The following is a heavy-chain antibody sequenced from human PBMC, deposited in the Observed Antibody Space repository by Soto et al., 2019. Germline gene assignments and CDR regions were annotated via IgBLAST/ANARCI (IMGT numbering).Heavy chain of an antibody. CDR1: GGSISSSIYY. CDR2: IYHSGST. Sequence: PSETLSLTCTVSGGSISSSIYYGGWIRQPPGKGLEWIGHIYHSGSTYYNPPLKSRVTISVDRSKNQFSLKLSSVTAADTAVYYCARGYSGRDYYGMDVWGQGTTVTVSS. V-gene: IGHV4-39*07. D-gene: IGHD5-12*01. CDR3: ARGYSGRDYYGMDV. J-gene: IGHJ6*02.